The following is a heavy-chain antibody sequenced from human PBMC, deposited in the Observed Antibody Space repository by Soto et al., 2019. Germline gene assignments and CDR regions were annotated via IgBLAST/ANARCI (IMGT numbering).Heavy chain of an antibody. D-gene: IGHD6-6*01. J-gene: IGHJ4*02. CDR2: ISGYNGNT. CDR3: AREGQLGY. CDR1: GYTFTDYG. Sequence: QVQLVQSGAEVKKPGASVKVSCKAGGYTFTDYGFSGVRQAPGQGLECMGWISGYNGNTNYAERLQGRVTMTTDTSTSTAYMELKSLRYDDTAVYYCAREGQLGYWGQGTPVTVSS. V-gene: IGHV1-18*01.